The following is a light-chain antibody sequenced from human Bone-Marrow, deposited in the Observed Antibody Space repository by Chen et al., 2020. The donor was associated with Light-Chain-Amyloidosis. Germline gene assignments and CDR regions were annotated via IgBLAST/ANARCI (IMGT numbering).Light chain of an antibody. Sequence: EIVSTQSSGTLFLSPGEGANLSCRTSQTISSNYLTWYQQKFGPAPRLLIYGSSRRATGIPDRFTGSGSGTDFTLTINRLEPEDFAMYYCQQYGTSPLTFGGGTKVEIK. CDR3: QQYGTSPLT. V-gene: IGKV3-20*01. CDR1: QTISSNY. CDR2: GSS. J-gene: IGKJ4*01.